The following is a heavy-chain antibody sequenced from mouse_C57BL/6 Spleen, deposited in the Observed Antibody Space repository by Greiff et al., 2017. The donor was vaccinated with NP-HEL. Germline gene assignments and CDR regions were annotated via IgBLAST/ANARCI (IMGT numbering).Heavy chain of an antibody. V-gene: IGHV1-69*01. Sequence: QVQLQQSGAELVMPGASVKLSCKASGYTFTSYWMHWVKQRPGQGLEWIGEIDPSDSYTNYNQKFKGKSTLTVDKSSSTAYMQLSSLTSEDSAVYYCARGVITTGNYFDYWGQGTTLTVSS. J-gene: IGHJ2*01. D-gene: IGHD1-1*01. CDR1: GYTFTSYW. CDR3: ARGVITTGNYFDY. CDR2: IDPSDSYT.